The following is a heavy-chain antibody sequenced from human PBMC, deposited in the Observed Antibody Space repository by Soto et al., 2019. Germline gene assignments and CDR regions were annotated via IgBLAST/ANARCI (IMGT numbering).Heavy chain of an antibody. CDR1: GFTFSRYG. V-gene: IGHV3-30*03. Sequence: GGSLRLSWAASGFTFSRYGMHWVRQAPGKGLKWVAVISYDGINKYYADSVKGRFTISRDNAKNSVSLQMNNLTAEDTAVYYCTREDSIIIPAVADFWGQGTLVTVSS. J-gene: IGHJ4*02. D-gene: IGHD6-19*01. CDR3: TREDSIIIPAVADF. CDR2: ISYDGINK.